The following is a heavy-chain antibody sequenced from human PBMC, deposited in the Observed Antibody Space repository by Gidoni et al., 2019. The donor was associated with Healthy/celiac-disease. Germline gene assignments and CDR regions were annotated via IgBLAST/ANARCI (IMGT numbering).Heavy chain of an antibody. Sequence: EGQLLASGGGLVQPGGSRRLSCAASGFTFSSYAMSVFRQAPGRGLECVSAISGSGGSTYYSDSVKGRFTISRDNSKNTLYLQMNSLRAEDTAVYYCAKDLVERFYYFDYWGQGTLVTVSS. J-gene: IGHJ4*02. CDR3: AKDLVERFYYFDY. CDR1: GFTFSSYA. CDR2: ISGSGGST. V-gene: IGHV3-23*01. D-gene: IGHD1-1*01.